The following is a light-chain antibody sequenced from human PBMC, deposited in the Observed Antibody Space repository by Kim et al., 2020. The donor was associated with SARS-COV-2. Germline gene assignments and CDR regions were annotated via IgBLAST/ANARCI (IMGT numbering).Light chain of an antibody. V-gene: IGKV1-9*01. CDR3: QQLNSYPIT. CDR2: AAS. Sequence: ASVGDRVTITCRASQGISSYLAWFQQKSGKAPKLLIYAASTLQSGVPSRFSGSGSGTEFTLTISSLQPEDFATYYCQQLNSYPITFGQGTRLEIK. J-gene: IGKJ5*01. CDR1: QGISSY.